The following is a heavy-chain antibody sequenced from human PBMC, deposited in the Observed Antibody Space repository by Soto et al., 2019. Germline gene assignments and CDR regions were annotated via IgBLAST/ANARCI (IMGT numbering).Heavy chain of an antibody. J-gene: IGHJ6*02. Sequence: SETLSLTCSVSGASISSYYYTWIRQTPGKGLEWIGYIYLGGSINYNPSFKSRVIISVDTSKNQFSVRLSSVTAADTAVYYCARNPCGGSGGSCYSGGYYYYYSGMDVWGQGTTVT. CDR3: ARNPCGGSGGSCYSGGYYYYYSGMDV. CDR2: IYLGGSI. CDR1: GASISSYY. V-gene: IGHV4-59*01. D-gene: IGHD2-15*01.